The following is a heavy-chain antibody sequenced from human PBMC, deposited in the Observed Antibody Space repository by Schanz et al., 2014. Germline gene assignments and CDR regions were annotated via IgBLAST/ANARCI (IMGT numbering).Heavy chain of an antibody. CDR1: GFTVNTNY. D-gene: IGHD4-4*01. CDR3: AKDRWRATVMVDAFDI. CDR2: MYINSGST. Sequence: EVQLVESGGGLIQPGGSLRLSCAVSGFTVNTNYMSWVRQAPGKGLEWISSMYINSGSTQYADSVKGRFIISRDSSKNTLFLQMNSLRAEDTAVYFCAKDRWRATVMVDAFDIWGQGTKVTVSS. V-gene: IGHV3-53*01. J-gene: IGHJ3*02.